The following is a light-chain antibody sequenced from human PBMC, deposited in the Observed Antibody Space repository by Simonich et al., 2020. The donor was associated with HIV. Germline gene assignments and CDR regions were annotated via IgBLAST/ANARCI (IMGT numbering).Light chain of an antibody. CDR3: QQYYSTPIT. CDR2: WAS. CDR1: QSLLYSSNNKNY. V-gene: IGKV4-1*01. Sequence: DIVMTQSPDSLAVSLGERATINCKSSQSLLYSSNNKNYLAGYQQKPGQPPKLLIYWASTRESGVPDRFSGSGSGTDFTLTISSLQAEDVAVYYCQQYYSTPITFGQGTRLGIK. J-gene: IGKJ5*01.